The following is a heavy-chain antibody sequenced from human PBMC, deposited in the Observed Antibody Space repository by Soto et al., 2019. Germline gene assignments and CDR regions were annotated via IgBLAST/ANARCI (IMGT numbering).Heavy chain of an antibody. V-gene: IGHV1-18*04. Sequence: QVQLVQSGAEVKEPGASVRVSCKASGYTFTTHGISWVRQAPGQGLEWMGWISPYNGKTTYAHKVQGRVIMTTDTSTSTAYMELRGLRSDDTAVYYCARVDDYVWGSFRPWGQGTQVTVSS. D-gene: IGHD3-16*02. CDR3: ARVDDYVWGSFRP. J-gene: IGHJ4*02. CDR2: ISPYNGKT. CDR1: GYTFTTHG.